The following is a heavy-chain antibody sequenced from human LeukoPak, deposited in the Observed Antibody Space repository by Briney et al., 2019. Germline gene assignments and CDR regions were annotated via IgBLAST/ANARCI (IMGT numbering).Heavy chain of an antibody. V-gene: IGHV3-53*01. CDR3: ARSFSSRFSSPRRPYYFDY. D-gene: IGHD6-13*01. CDR2: IYSDNT. J-gene: IGHJ4*02. CDR1: GFTVSSNS. Sequence: GGSLRLSCTVSGFTVSSNSMSWVRQAPGKGLEWVSFIYSDNTHYSDSVKGRFTISRDNSKNTLYLQMNSLKVEDTAIYYCARSFSSRFSSPRRPYYFDYWGQGTLVTVSS.